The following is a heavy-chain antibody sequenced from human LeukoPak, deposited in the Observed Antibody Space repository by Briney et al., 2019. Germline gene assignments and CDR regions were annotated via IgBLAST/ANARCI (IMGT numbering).Heavy chain of an antibody. CDR2: ISSSGGNT. CDR1: GFTFNTYA. D-gene: IGHD4-17*01. J-gene: IGHJ4*02. Sequence: GGSLRLSCAASGFTFNTYAMHWVRQAPGKGLEFGSSISSSGGNTYYANSVKGRFTISRDDSKNTLYLQMGSLRPEDMAVYYCARAYGRGLYYFDYWGQGTMVTVSS. CDR3: ARAYGRGLYYFDY. V-gene: IGHV3-64*01.